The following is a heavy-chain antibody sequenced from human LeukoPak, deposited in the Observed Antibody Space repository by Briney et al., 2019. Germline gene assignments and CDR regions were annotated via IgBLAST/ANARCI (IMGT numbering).Heavy chain of an antibody. CDR1: GGTFSSYA. CDR3: ARDEKEMATIPYYFDY. Sequence: ASVKVSCKASGGTFSSYAISWLRQAPGQGLEWMGGIIPIFGTANYAQKFQGRVTITADESTSTAYMELSSLRSEDTAVYYCARDEKEMATIPYYFDYWGQGTLVTVSS. J-gene: IGHJ4*02. CDR2: IIPIFGTA. D-gene: IGHD5-24*01. V-gene: IGHV1-69*01.